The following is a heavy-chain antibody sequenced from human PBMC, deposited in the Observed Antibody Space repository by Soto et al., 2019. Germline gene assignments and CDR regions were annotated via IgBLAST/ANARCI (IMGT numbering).Heavy chain of an antibody. Sequence: QLQLQESGSGLVKPSQTLSLTCAVSGGSISSGGYSWSWIRQPPGKGLEWIGYIYHSGSTYYNPSLKCRVTISVDRSKNQFSLKLSSVTAADTAVYYCARGQTPMGLKGTGWFDPWGQGTLVTVSS. CDR2: IYHSGST. J-gene: IGHJ5*02. V-gene: IGHV4-30-2*01. CDR3: ARGQTPMGLKGTGWFDP. D-gene: IGHD2-8*01. CDR1: GGSISSGGYS.